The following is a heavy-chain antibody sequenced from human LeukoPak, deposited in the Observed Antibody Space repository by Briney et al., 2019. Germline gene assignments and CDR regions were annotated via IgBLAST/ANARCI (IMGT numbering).Heavy chain of an antibody. V-gene: IGHV4-38-2*01. CDR3: ARGYYDILTGYYDRHDWFDP. J-gene: IGHJ5*02. CDR1: GYSISSGYY. D-gene: IGHD3-9*01. Sequence: SETLPLTCAVSGYSISSGYYWGWIRQPPGKGLEWIGSIYHSGSTYYNPSLKSRVTISVDTSKNQFSLKLSSVTAADTAVYYCARGYYDILTGYYDRHDWFDPWGQGTLVTVSS. CDR2: IYHSGST.